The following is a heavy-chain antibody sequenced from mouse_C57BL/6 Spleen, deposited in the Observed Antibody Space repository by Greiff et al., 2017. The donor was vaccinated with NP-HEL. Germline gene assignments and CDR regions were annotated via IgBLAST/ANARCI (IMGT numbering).Heavy chain of an antibody. CDR2: ISDGGSYT. V-gene: IGHV5-4*01. CDR1: GFTFSSYA. J-gene: IGHJ1*03. D-gene: IGHD1-1*02. CDR3: ARDRGLGVARYFDV. Sequence: EVKVVESGGGLVKPGGSLKLSCAASGFTFSSYAMSWVRQTPEKRLEWVATISDGGSYTYYPDNVKGRFTISRDNAKNNLYLQMSHPKSEDTAMYYCARDRGLGVARYFDVWGTGTTVTVSS.